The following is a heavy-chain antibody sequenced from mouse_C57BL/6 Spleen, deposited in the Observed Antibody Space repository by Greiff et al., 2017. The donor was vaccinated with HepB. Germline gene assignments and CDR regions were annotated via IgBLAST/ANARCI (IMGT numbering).Heavy chain of an antibody. CDR3: ARTGWLKAWFAY. V-gene: IGHV5-17*01. Sequence: EVKLVESGGGLVKPGGSLKLSCAASGFTFSDYGMHWVRQAPEKGLEWVAYISSGSSTIYYADTVKGRFTLSRDNAKNTLFLQMTSLRSEDTAMYYCARTGWLKAWFAYWGQGTLVTVSA. J-gene: IGHJ3*01. CDR1: GFTFSDYG. D-gene: IGHD2-3*01. CDR2: ISSGSSTI.